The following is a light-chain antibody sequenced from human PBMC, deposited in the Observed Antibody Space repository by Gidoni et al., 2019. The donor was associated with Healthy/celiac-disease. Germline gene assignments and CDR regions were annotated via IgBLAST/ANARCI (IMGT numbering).Light chain of an antibody. Sequence: DIQMTQSPSSLSASVGDRVTITCRASQSISSYLNLYQQKPGKAPKLLIYAASSLQSGVPSRFSGSGSGTDFTLPISSLQPEDFATYYCQQSYSTPRTFGQGTKLEIK. V-gene: IGKV1-39*01. J-gene: IGKJ2*01. CDR1: QSISSY. CDR3: QQSYSTPRT. CDR2: AAS.